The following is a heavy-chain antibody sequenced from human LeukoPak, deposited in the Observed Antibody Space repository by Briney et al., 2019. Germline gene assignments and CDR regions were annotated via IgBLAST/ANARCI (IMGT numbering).Heavy chain of an antibody. V-gene: IGHV3-23*01. CDR1: GFTFSSYA. D-gene: IGHD3-22*01. Sequence: GGSLRLSCAASGFTFSSYAMNWVRQAPGKGLEWVSGISGSGGSTYYADSVKGRFTISRDNSKNTLYLQMNSLRAEDTAVYYCARRKVVVSDYWGQGTLVAVSS. CDR2: ISGSGGST. CDR3: ARRKVVVSDY. J-gene: IGHJ4*02.